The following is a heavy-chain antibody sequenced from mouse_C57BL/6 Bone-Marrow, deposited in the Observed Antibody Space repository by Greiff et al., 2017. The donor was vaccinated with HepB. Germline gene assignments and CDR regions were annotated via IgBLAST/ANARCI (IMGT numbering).Heavy chain of an antibody. CDR2: ISSGGDYI. V-gene: IGHV5-9-1*02. Sequence: EVMLVESGEGLVKPGGSLKLSCAASGFTFSSYAMSWVRQTPEKRLEWVAYISSGGDYIYYADTVKGRFTISRDNARNTLYLQMSSLKSEDTAMYYCTRDYYGSPGWYFDVWGTGTTVTVSS. CDR1: GFTFSSYA. CDR3: TRDYYGSPGWYFDV. D-gene: IGHD1-1*01. J-gene: IGHJ1*03.